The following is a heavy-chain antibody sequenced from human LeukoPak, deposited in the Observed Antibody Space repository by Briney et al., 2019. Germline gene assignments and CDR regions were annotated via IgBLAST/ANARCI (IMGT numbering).Heavy chain of an antibody. CDR2: ISGSGGST. Sequence: PGGSLRLSCAASGFTFSSYAMSWVRQAPGKGLEWVSAISGSGGSTYYADSVKGRFTISRDNSKNTLYLQMNSLRAEDTAVYYCARVRGSFYYFDYWGQGTLVTVSS. V-gene: IGHV3-23*01. CDR1: GFTFSSYA. CDR3: ARVRGSFYYFDY. J-gene: IGHJ4*02. D-gene: IGHD2/OR15-2a*01.